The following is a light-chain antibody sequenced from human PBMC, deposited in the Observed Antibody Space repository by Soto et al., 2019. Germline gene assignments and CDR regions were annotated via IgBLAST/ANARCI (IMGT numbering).Light chain of an antibody. J-gene: IGKJ5*01. CDR1: QSVSSSF. CDR2: GAS. Sequence: EIVLTQSPGTLSLSPGERATLSCRASQSVSSSFLAWYQQKRGQPPRLLIYGASSRPTGIPDRFSGSGSGTDFTLPLTRVEPDDFAVYSCQHFRAFGRRTRLEI. V-gene: IGKV3-20*01. CDR3: QHFRA.